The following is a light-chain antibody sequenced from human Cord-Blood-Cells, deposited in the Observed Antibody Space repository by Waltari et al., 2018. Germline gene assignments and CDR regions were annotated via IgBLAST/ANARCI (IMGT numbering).Light chain of an antibody. CDR1: LSISSY. CDR2: AAS. CDR3: QQSDSTPYT. V-gene: IGKV1-39*01. Sequence: IQMTQTPASLSAYVGDSGTITCRASLSISSYLTWYQQKSGKPTKLLIYAASSLQSGVPSRFSRSGSGTDFTLTISSLQPEDFATYYCQQSDSTPYTFGQGTKLEIK. J-gene: IGKJ2*01.